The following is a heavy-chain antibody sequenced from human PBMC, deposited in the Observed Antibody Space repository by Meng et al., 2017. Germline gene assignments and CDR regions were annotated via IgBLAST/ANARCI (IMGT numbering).Heavy chain of an antibody. CDR2: INAGNGNT. CDR1: GYTFTSYA. V-gene: IGHV1-3*01. Sequence: ASVKVSCKASGYTFTSYAMHWVRQAPGQRLEWMGWINAGNGNTKYSQKLQGRVTMTTDTSTSTAYMELRSLRSDDTAVYYCARVPLRFYNWNDLPDYWGQGTLVTVSS. J-gene: IGHJ4*02. D-gene: IGHD1-1*01. CDR3: ARVPLRFYNWNDLPDY.